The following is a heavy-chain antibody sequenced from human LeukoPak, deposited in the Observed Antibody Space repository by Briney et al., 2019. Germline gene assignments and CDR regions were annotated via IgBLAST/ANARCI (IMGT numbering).Heavy chain of an antibody. J-gene: IGHJ6*02. D-gene: IGHD3-10*01. V-gene: IGHV5-10-1*01. CDR3: ARESQDYYGSGSSKPRDGMDV. Sequence: GESLQISCKGSGNRFTSHWISWVRKMPGKGLEWMGRIDPSDSYTNYSPSFQGHVSISADKSISTAYLQWSSLKSSDTAMYYCARESQDYYGSGSSKPRDGMDVWGQGTTVTVSS. CDR2: IDPSDSYT. CDR1: GNRFTSHW.